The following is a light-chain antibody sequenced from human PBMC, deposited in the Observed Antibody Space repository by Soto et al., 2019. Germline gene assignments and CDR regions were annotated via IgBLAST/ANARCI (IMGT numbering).Light chain of an antibody. CDR2: GAS. CDR1: QSVSSSY. CDR3: QQYGRSSLT. V-gene: IGKV3-20*01. Sequence: EIVVTQSPGILSLSPGERATLSCRASQSVSSSYLAWYQQKPGQAPMLLIYGASSRATGISDGFIGSGSGTHFTLTISRLEPEDFAVYHCQQYGRSSLTFGQVTQVESK. J-gene: IGKJ1*01.